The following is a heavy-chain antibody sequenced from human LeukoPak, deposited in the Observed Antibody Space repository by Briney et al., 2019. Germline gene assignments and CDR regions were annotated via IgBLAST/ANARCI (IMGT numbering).Heavy chain of an antibody. V-gene: IGHV4-39*07. CDR2: IYYSGST. D-gene: IGHD3-22*01. CDR3: ARAPKYYYDSSGLR. CDR1: GGSISSSSYY. J-gene: IGHJ4*02. Sequence: SGTLSLTCTVSGGSISSSSYYWGWIRQPPGKGLEWIGSIYYSGSTYYNPSLKSRVTISVDTSKNQFSLKLSSVTAADTAVYYCARAPKYYYDSSGLRWGQGTLVTVSS.